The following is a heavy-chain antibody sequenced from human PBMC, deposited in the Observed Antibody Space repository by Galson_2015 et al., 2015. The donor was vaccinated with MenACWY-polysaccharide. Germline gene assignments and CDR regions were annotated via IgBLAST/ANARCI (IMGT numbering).Heavy chain of an antibody. CDR3: ARSFVPSGNNYGYYYYGIDV. D-gene: IGHD5-18*01. J-gene: IGHJ6*02. Sequence: SLRLSCAASGFTFSSYWMHWVRQAPGKGLVWVSRINSDGSTTSYADSVKGRFTISRDNARNTLYLQMNSLRAEDTAVYYCARSFVPSGNNYGYYYYGIDVWGQGTTVTVSS. V-gene: IGHV3-74*01. CDR2: INSDGSTT. CDR1: GFTFSSYW.